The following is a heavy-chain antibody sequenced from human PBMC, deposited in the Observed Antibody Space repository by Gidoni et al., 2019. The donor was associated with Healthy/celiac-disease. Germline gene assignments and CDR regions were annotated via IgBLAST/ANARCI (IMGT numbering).Heavy chain of an antibody. CDR1: GGSISRGGYY. Sequence: QVQLQESGPGLVKPSQTLSLTCTVSGGSISRGGYYWSWIRQHPGKGLEWIGYIYYSGSTYYNPSLKSRVTISVDTSKNQFSLKLSSVTAADTAVYYCARGTVNDYGDCDAFDIWGQGTMVTVSS. J-gene: IGHJ3*02. D-gene: IGHD4-17*01. CDR2: IYYSGST. CDR3: ARGTVNDYGDCDAFDI. V-gene: IGHV4-31*03.